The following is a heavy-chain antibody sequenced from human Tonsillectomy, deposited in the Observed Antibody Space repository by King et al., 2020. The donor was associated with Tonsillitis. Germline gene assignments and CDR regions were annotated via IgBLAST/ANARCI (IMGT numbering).Heavy chain of an antibody. CDR1: GFIFTTSW. CDR2: IYPGDSDT. D-gene: IGHD2-2*01. Sequence: VQLVESGAEVKKPGETLRISCKGSGFIFTTSWIAWVRQMPGKGLDWMGIIYPGDSDTRYSPSFQGRISISADKSITTAYLQWSSLKASDSDMYYCVRQGASRGVIDSWGQGTLVTVSS. CDR3: VRQGASRGVIDS. V-gene: IGHV5-51*01. J-gene: IGHJ4*02.